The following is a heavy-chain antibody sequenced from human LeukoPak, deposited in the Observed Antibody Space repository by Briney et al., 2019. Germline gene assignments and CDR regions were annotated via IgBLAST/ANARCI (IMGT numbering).Heavy chain of an antibody. V-gene: IGHV3-30*18. CDR1: GFTFSSYG. D-gene: IGHD5-12*01. Sequence: GRSLRLSCAASGFTFSSYGMHWVRQAPGKGLEWVAVISYDGSNKYYADSVKGRFTISRDNSKNTLYLQMNSLRAEDTAVYYCAKKGETSGYALRSYYFDYWGQGTLVTVSS. CDR3: AKKGETSGYALRSYYFDY. CDR2: ISYDGSNK. J-gene: IGHJ4*02.